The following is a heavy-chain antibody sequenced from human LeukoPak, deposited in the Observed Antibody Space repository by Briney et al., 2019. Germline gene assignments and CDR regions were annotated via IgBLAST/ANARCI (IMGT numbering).Heavy chain of an antibody. V-gene: IGHV4-59*01. D-gene: IGHD3-10*01. J-gene: IGHJ4*02. CDR2: IYYSGST. CDR3: ARDRLRGVYFDY. CDR1: GGSIRSYY. Sequence: SETLSLTCTVSGGSIRSYYWSWIRQPPGKGLEWIGYIYYSGSTNYNPSLKSRVTISVDTSKNQFSLKLSSVTAADTAVYYCARDRLRGVYFDYWGQGTLVTVSS.